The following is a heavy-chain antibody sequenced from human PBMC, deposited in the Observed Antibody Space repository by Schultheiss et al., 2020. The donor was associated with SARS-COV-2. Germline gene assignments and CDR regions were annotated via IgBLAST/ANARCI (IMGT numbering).Heavy chain of an antibody. CDR2: ISSSGSTI. CDR1: GFTFSSYE. D-gene: IGHD6-19*01. CDR3: AKADIAVAGTEFDY. J-gene: IGHJ4*02. V-gene: IGHV3-48*03. Sequence: GESLKISCAASGFTFSSYEMNWVRQAPGKGLEWVSYISSSGSTIYYADSVKGRFTISRDNAKNSLYLQMNSLRAEDTAVYYCAKADIAVAGTEFDYWGQGTLVTVSS.